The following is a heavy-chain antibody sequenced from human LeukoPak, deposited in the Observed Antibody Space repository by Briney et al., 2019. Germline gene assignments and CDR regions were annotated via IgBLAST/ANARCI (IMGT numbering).Heavy chain of an antibody. CDR3: ARDEAGATGSFDY. Sequence: GGSLRLSCATSGFTFSNYEMNWVRKAPGKGLEWLSYIGTGGRSIYYADSVKGRFTISRDDVKNSLDLQMDSLRAEDTAVYYCARDEAGATGSFDYWGQGAQVTVSP. CDR2: IGTGGRSI. V-gene: IGHV3-48*03. CDR1: GFTFSNYE. J-gene: IGHJ4*02. D-gene: IGHD1-26*01.